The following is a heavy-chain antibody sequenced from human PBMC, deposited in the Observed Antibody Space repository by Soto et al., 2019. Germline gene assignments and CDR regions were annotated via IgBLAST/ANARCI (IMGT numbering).Heavy chain of an antibody. CDR3: AKERLGRGADY. J-gene: IGHJ4*02. V-gene: IGHV3-23*01. D-gene: IGHD3-10*01. CDR2: ISGGGGKT. CDR1: GFTFSNYA. Sequence: EVQLLESGGGLVQPGGSLRLSCAASGFTFSNYAMSWVRQPPGNGLAWGSTISGGGGKTYYPDSVKGRFTISRDNSKDTVNLQMNSLRAEDTAIYYCAKERLGRGADYWGQGARVTVTS.